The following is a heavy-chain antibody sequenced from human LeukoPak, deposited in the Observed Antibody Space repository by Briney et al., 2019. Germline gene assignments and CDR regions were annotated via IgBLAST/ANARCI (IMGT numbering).Heavy chain of an antibody. J-gene: IGHJ4*02. D-gene: IGHD6-6*01. CDR3: ARGLSGYASSLGY. CDR1: GYTFTGYW. V-gene: IGHV3-74*01. CDR2: INSDGSST. Sequence: ASVKVSCKAFGYTFTGYWMHWVRQAPGKGLVWVSRINSDGSSTSYADSVRGRFSISRDNAKNTLYLQMNSLRAEDTAVYYCARGLSGYASSLGYWGQGTLVTVSA.